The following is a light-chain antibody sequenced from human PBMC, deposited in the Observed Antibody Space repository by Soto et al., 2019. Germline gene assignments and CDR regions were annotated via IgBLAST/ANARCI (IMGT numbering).Light chain of an antibody. Sequence: QSVLTQPASVSGSPGQWITISCIGTSSDVGGYNYVSWYQQHPGKAPKLMIYEVSNRPSGVSNRFSGSKSGNAASLTISGLQAEDEAEYYCGTWDTSLSAYVFGGGTKVTVL. V-gene: IGLV2-14*03. CDR2: EVS. J-gene: IGLJ1*01. CDR3: GTWDTSLSAYV. CDR1: SSDVGGYNY.